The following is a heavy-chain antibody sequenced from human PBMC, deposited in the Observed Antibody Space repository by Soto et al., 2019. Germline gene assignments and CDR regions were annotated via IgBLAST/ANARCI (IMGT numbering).Heavy chain of an antibody. J-gene: IGHJ4*02. CDR3: ARDLHSSSWYDY. Sequence: EVQLVESGGGLVNPGGSLRLSCVASGFTFSSYSMNWVRQAPGKGLEWVSSISSSSSYMYYADSVKGRFTISRDNAKHSLYLQMNSLRAEDTAVYYCARDLHSSSWYDYWGQGTLGTVSS. CDR1: GFTFSSYS. V-gene: IGHV3-21*01. CDR2: ISSSSSYM. D-gene: IGHD6-13*01.